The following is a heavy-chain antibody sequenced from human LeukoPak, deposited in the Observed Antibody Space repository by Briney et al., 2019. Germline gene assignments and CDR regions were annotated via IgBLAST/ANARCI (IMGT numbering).Heavy chain of an antibody. J-gene: IGHJ2*01. V-gene: IGHV4-39*01. CDR3: ARAFRARYFDL. D-gene: IGHD2/OR15-2a*01. CDR2: IYYSGST. CDR1: GGSVYSTTHY. Sequence: SETLSLTCSVSGGSVYSTTHYWGWIRQPPGKGLEWIGTIYYSGSTYYNPSLKGRVTISVDTSKNQFSPKLSSVTAADTAVYYCARAFRARYFDLWGRGTLVTVSS.